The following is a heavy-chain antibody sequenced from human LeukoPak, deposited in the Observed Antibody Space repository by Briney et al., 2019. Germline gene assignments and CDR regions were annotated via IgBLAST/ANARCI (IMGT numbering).Heavy chain of an antibody. CDR2: IYYKGST. Sequence: KPSETLSLTCTVSGGFIGFYYWTWIRQPPGKGLEWIGYIYYKGSTNYNPSLKSRVTISVDASKNQVSLKLTSVTAADTAVYYCAGCTGTGGYFWGQGTLVTVSS. V-gene: IGHV4-59*12. CDR3: AGCTGTGGYF. J-gene: IGHJ4*02. CDR1: GGFIGFYY. D-gene: IGHD2-8*02.